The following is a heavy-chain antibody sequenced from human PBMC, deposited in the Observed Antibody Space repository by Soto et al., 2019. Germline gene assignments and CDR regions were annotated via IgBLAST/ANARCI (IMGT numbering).Heavy chain of an antibody. D-gene: IGHD6-13*01. CDR2: INPNSGGT. CDR1: GYTFTGYY. J-gene: IGHJ4*02. Sequence: ASVKVSCKAAGYTFTGYYMHWVRQAPGQGLEWMGWINPNSGGTNYAQKFQGWVTMTRDTSISTAYMELSSLRSDDTAVYYCARDLAAADYWGQGTLVTVSS. V-gene: IGHV1-2*04. CDR3: ARDLAAADY.